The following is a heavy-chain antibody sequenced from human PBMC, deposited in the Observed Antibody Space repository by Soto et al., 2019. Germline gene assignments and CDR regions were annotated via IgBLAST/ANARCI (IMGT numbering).Heavy chain of an antibody. CDR2: IIPFFGTA. CDR1: GGTFSSYA. V-gene: IGHV1-69*01. D-gene: IGHD3-22*01. J-gene: IGHJ4*02. Sequence: QVQLVQSGAEVKKPGSSVKVSCKASGGTFSSYAISWVRQAPGQGLEWMGGIIPFFGTANYAQKFQGRVTITADESTSTAYMELSSLRSEDTAVYYCARGPEEYYYDSSGYYYGGHDYWGQGTLVTVSS. CDR3: ARGPEEYYYDSSGYYYGGHDY.